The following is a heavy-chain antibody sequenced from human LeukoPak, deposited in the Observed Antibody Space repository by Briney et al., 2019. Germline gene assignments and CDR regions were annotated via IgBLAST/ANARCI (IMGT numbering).Heavy chain of an antibody. D-gene: IGHD2-15*01. CDR2: INTDGSST. Sequence: GGSLRLTCAASGLTFSSYWMHWVRQARGGGLVWVSRINTDGSSTSYADSEEGRFTISRDNAKNTLYLQMNSLRAEGTAVYYCARDKIRFGVVVAAQDYYYGMDVWGQGTTVTVSS. V-gene: IGHV3-74*01. CDR3: ARDKIRFGVVVAAQDYYYGMDV. J-gene: IGHJ6*02. CDR1: GLTFSSYW.